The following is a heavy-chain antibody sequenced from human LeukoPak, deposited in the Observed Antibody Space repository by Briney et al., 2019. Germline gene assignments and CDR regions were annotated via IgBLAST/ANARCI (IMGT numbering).Heavy chain of an antibody. D-gene: IGHD3-16*02. CDR2: ISGSGDSI. CDR1: GFTFSNYA. V-gene: IGHV3-23*01. Sequence: GGSLRLSCAASGFTFSNYAMSWVRQAPGKGLEWVTAISGSGDSIYYADSVKGRFTISRDNPKNTLYLQMNSLRAEDTAVYYCTKGGIRYWFDPWGQGTLVTVSS. J-gene: IGHJ5*02. CDR3: TKGGIRYWFDP.